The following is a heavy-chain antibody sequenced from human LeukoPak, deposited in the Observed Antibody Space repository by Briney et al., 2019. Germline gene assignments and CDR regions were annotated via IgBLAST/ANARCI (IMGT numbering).Heavy chain of an antibody. J-gene: IGHJ4*02. Sequence: ASVKVSCKASGYTFTNYGISWVRQAPGQGLEWMGWISAYNGDTKYAQKFQGRVTMTTDTSTRTAFMELRSLRSDDTAVYYCARDNPYYYLYWGQGTLVTVSS. CDR3: ARDNPYYYLY. D-gene: IGHD3-22*01. CDR2: ISAYNGDT. CDR1: GYTFTNYG. V-gene: IGHV1-18*01.